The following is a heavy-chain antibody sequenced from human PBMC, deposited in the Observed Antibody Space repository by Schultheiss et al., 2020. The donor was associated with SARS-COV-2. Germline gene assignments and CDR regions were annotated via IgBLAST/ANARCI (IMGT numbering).Heavy chain of an antibody. CDR1: GYTLTELS. D-gene: IGHD6-6*01. CDR2: ISAYNGNT. J-gene: IGHJ6*02. Sequence: ASVKVSCKVSGYTLTELSMHWVRQAPGQGLEWMGWISAYNGNTNYAQKLQGRVTMTTDTSTSTAYMELRSLRSDDTAVYYCARDQGSSPFEWDYYYYGMDVWGQGTTVTVSS. V-gene: IGHV1-18*01. CDR3: ARDQGSSPFEWDYYYYGMDV.